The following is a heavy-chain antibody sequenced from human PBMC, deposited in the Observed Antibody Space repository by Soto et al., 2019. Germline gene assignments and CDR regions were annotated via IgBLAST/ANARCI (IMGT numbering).Heavy chain of an antibody. Sequence: GGSLRLSCAASGFTFSSFGMHWVRQAPGKGLEWVALMSYDATKKYYADSVKGRFTISRDNSKSTLLLQMNSLRAEDTAVYYCAKDRDCSSGKCYFDSWGQGTLVTVSS. J-gene: IGHJ4*02. D-gene: IGHD2-15*01. V-gene: IGHV3-30*18. CDR1: GFTFSSFG. CDR2: MSYDATKK. CDR3: AKDRDCSSGKCYFDS.